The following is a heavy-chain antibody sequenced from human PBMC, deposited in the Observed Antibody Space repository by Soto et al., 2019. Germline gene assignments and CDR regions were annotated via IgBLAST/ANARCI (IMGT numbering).Heavy chain of an antibody. D-gene: IGHD3-3*01. Sequence: ASVKVSCKASGYTFSSHAIHWVRQAPGQRLEWMGWINAGNGDTNYSQKFQGRVAITTDTSASSAYLELSTLRSEDTAVYYCARDGARIAVFGVVYYFDPWGQGTQVTVSS. J-gene: IGHJ4*02. V-gene: IGHV1-3*01. CDR3: ARDGARIAVFGVVYYFDP. CDR1: GYTFSSHA. CDR2: INAGNGDT.